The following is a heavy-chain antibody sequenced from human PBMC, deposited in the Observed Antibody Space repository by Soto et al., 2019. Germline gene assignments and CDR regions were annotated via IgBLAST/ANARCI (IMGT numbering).Heavy chain of an antibody. J-gene: IGHJ4*02. CDR1: GYTFTSYG. V-gene: IGHV1-18*01. CDR3: ATRSPEFDY. CDR2: ISTDKGKT. Sequence: QVQLVQSGPEVKKPGASVKVSCKTSGYTFTSYGISWVRQAPGQGLEWMGWISTDKGKTNYAQKFQGRVTMTTDTSTTTAYMDLRSLRSDDTAVYYCATRSPEFDYWGQGTLFTVSS.